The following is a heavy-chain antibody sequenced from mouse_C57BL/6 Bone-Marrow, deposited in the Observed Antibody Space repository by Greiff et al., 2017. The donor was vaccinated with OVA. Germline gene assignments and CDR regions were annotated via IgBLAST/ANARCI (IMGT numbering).Heavy chain of an antibody. V-gene: IGHV1-81*01. CDR2: IYPRSGNT. D-gene: IGHD1-1*01. Sequence: VKLMESGAELARPGASVKLSCKASGYTFTSYGISWVKQRTGQGLEWIGEIYPRSGNTYYNEKFKGKATLAAAKSSSTTYMYLRSLTSEDSAVYFCARRDYYYWYFDVWGTGTTVTVSS. CDR1: GYTFTSYG. CDR3: ARRDYYYWYFDV. J-gene: IGHJ1*03.